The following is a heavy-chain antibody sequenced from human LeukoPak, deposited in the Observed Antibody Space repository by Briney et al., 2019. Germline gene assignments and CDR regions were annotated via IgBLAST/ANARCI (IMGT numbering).Heavy chain of an antibody. CDR2: IFPSGGEI. CDR3: PKPLLTPGN. D-gene: IGHD4-23*01. Sequence: GGSLRLSCAASGFTFSTFAMIWVRQPPGKGLEWVSSIFPSGGEIHYADSVRGRFTISRDNSRHVLYLQLNRLRVDDTAFYYCPKPLLTPGNWGPGTLVTVSS. J-gene: IGHJ4*02. CDR1: GFTFSTFA. V-gene: IGHV3-23*01.